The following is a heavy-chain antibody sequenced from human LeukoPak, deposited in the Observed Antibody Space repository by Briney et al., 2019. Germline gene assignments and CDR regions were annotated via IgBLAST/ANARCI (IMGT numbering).Heavy chain of an antibody. CDR1: GFTFSSYA. V-gene: IGHV3-23*01. J-gene: IGHJ4*02. D-gene: IGHD2-2*01. CDR3: ARDPPLGVPAAIHNFHY. Sequence: GGSLRLSCAASGFTFSSYAMSWVRQAPGGGLEWVSAISGSGGSTYYADSVKGRFTISRDNAKNSLYLQMNSLRAEDTAVYYCARDPPLGVPAAIHNFHYWGQGTLVTVSS. CDR2: ISGSGGST.